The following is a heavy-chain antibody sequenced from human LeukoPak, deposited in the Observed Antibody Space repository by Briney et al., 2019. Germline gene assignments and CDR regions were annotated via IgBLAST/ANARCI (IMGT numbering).Heavy chain of an antibody. CDR2: IRYDGSNK. CDR3: ARDYDFWSGYYSPTRGYFGY. J-gene: IGHJ4*02. D-gene: IGHD3-3*01. Sequence: GGSLRLSCAASGFTFSGSGRHWVRQAPGKGLERVTFIRYDGSNKYYTDSVKGRFTISRDNSKNTLYLQMDSLRAEDTAVYYCARDYDFWSGYYSPTRGYFGYWGQGTLVTVSS. V-gene: IGHV3-30*02. CDR1: GFTFSGSG.